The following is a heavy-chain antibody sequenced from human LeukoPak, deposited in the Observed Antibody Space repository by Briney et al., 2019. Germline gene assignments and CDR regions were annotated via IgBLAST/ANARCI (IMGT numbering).Heavy chain of an antibody. V-gene: IGHV4-38-2*01. CDR1: GYSISSGYY. D-gene: IGHD3-3*01. CDR3: ATRGDFWSGYTHFDY. J-gene: IGHJ4*02. CDR2: IYHSGST. Sequence: SETLSLTCAVSGYSISSGYYWGWIRQPPGKGLEWIGSIYHSGSTYYNPSLKSRVTISVDTSKNQFSLKLSSVTAADTAVYYSATRGDFWSGYTHFDYWGQGTLVTVSS.